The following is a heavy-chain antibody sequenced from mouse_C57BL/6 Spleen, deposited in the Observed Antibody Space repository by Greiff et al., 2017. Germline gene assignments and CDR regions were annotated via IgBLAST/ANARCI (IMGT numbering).Heavy chain of an antibody. J-gene: IGHJ2*01. V-gene: IGHV1-69*01. Sequence: QVQLQQPGAELVMPGASVKLSCKASGYTFTSYWMHWVKQRPGQGLEWIGEIDPSDSYTNYNQKFKGKSTLTVDKSSSTAYMQLSSLTSEDSAVXYCAREHGSPDYFDYWGQGTTLTVSS. CDR2: IDPSDSYT. CDR3: AREHGSPDYFDY. CDR1: GYTFTSYW. D-gene: IGHD1-1*01.